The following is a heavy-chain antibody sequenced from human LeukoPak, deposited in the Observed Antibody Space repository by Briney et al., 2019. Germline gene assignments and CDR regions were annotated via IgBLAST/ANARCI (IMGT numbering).Heavy chain of an antibody. D-gene: IGHD6-19*01. CDR1: GFTFSSYA. V-gene: IGHV3-30-3*01. Sequence: GGSLRLFCAASGFTFSSYAMHWVRQAPGKGLEWVAVISYDGSNKYYADSVKGRFTISRDNSKNTLYLQMNSLRAEDTAVYYCASSIAVAAFDYWGQGTLVTVSS. CDR2: ISYDGSNK. J-gene: IGHJ4*02. CDR3: ASSIAVAAFDY.